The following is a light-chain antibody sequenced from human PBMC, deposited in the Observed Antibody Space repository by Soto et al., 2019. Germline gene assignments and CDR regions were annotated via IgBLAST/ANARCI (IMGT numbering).Light chain of an antibody. CDR1: QDISSY. V-gene: IGKV1-9*01. Sequence: DIQLTQSPSFLSASVGDRVTITCRTSQDISSYLAWYQQKPGKAPQLLISAASPLQSGVPSRFSGSGSGTEFTLTISSLQPDDVATYYCQQLKSYPLSFGGGTKVEI. CDR2: AAS. J-gene: IGKJ4*01. CDR3: QQLKSYPLS.